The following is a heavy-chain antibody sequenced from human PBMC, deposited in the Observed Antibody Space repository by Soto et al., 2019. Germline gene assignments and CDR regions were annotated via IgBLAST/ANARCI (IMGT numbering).Heavy chain of an antibody. CDR3: ARLDSGSTGFDY. J-gene: IGHJ4*02. CDR1: GFSISSGTYY. V-gene: IGHV4-39*01. CDR2: IFSSGIT. Sequence: QLQLQESGPGLVKPSETLSLTCTVSGFSISSGTYYWGWIRQPPGKGLEWIGRIFSSGITYYNPSRKSRVTISVDTSKNQFSLRLSAVTAADQAVYYCARLDSGSTGFDYWGQGTLVTVSS. D-gene: IGHD1-26*01.